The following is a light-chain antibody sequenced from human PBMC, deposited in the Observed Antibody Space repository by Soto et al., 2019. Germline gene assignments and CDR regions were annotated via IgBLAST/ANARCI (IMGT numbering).Light chain of an antibody. J-gene: IGKJ2*01. CDR2: KAS. CDR3: QQYNSYSPYT. V-gene: IGKV1-5*03. Sequence: DIQMTQSPSTLSASVGDRVTITCRASQSSSSWLAWYQQKPGKAPKLLIYKASSLESGVPSRFSGSESGTEFTLTISSLQPDYFATYYCQQYNSYSPYTFGQGTKLEIK. CDR1: QSSSSW.